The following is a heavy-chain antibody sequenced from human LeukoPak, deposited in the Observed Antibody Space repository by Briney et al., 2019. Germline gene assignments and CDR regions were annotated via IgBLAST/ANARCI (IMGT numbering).Heavy chain of an antibody. V-gene: IGHV3-53*01. CDR3: ARDRSTTHFDY. CDR1: GFTVSSNY. D-gene: IGHD5/OR15-5a*01. CDR2: IYSGGNT. J-gene: IGHJ4*02. Sequence: GGSLRLSCAASGFTVSSNYMSWVRQAPGQGLEWASVIYSGGNTYYADPVKGRFTISRDNSKNTLFLQMDSLRAEDTAVYYCARDRSTTHFDYWGQGTLVTVSS.